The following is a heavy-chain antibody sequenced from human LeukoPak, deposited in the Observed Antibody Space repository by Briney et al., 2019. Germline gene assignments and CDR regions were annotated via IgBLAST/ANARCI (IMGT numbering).Heavy chain of an antibody. CDR2: IYYSGST. V-gene: IGHV4-59*01. CDR1: GGSISSYY. D-gene: IGHD2-15*01. CDR3: ARSTVVAATLFDY. Sequence: SETLSLTCTVSGGSISSYYWSWIRQTPGKGLEWIGYIYYSGSTNYNPSLKSRVTISVDTSKNQFSLKLSSVTAADTAVYYCARSTVVAATLFDYWGQGTLVTVSS. J-gene: IGHJ4*02.